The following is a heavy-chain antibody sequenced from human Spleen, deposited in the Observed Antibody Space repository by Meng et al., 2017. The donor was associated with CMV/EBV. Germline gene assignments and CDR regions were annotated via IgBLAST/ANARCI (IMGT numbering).Heavy chain of an antibody. CDR1: GYTFTSYD. CDR3: ARKQRYCSSTSQDCHYYYYGMDV. Sequence: ASVKVSCKASGYTFTSYDINWVRQATGQGLEWMGWMNPNSGNTGYAQKFQGRVTITRNTSISTAYMELSSLRSEDTAVYYCARKQRYCSSTSQDCHYYYYGMDVWGQGTTVTVSS. V-gene: IGHV1-8*03. D-gene: IGHD2-2*01. J-gene: IGHJ6*02. CDR2: MNPNSGNT.